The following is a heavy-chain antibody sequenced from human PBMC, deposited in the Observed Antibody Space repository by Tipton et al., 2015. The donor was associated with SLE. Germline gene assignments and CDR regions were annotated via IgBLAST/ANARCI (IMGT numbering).Heavy chain of an antibody. D-gene: IGHD6-19*01. CDR2: ISAYNGNT. CDR1: GYTSTNYG. J-gene: IGHJ4*02. Sequence: QVQLVQSGADVKKPGASVTVSCKISGYTSTNYGISWVRQAPGQGLEWMGWISAYNGNTNYAQKLQGRVTMTTDTSTSTAYMELRSLRSDDTAVYYCARDIIGSGWFRFDYWGQGTLVTVSS. CDR3: ARDIIGSGWFRFDY. V-gene: IGHV1-18*01.